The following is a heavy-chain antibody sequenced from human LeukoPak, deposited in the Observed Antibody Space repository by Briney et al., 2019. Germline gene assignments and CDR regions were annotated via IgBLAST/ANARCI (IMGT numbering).Heavy chain of an antibody. D-gene: IGHD3-10*01. CDR3: ATYYGSGSYYNWFDP. V-gene: IGHV3-21*01. CDR2: ISSSSSYI. CDR1: GFTFSSYS. J-gene: IGHJ5*02. Sequence: GGSLRLSCAASGFTFSSYSMNWVRQAPGKGLEWVSSISSSSSYIYYADSVKGRFTISRDNAKNSLYLQMNSLRAEDTAVYYCATYYGSGSYYNWFDPWGQGTLVTVSS.